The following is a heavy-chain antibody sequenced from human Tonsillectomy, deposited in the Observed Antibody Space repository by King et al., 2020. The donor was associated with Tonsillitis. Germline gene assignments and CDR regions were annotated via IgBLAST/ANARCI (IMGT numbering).Heavy chain of an antibody. V-gene: IGHV3-33*08. Sequence: QLVQSGGGVVQPGRSLRLSCAVSGFTFSSYGMHWVRQAPGKGLEWVAGIWYDGSNIYYADSVKGRFTISRDNSKNTLFLQMNSLRAEDTAVYYCARGDDFWRTTPFDYWGQGTLVTVSS. CDR2: IWYDGSNI. CDR1: GFTFSSYG. D-gene: IGHD3-3*01. J-gene: IGHJ4*02. CDR3: ARGDDFWRTTPFDY.